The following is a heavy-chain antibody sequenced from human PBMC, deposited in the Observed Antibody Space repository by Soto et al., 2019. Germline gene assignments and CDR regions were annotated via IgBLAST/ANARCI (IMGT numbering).Heavy chain of an antibody. V-gene: IGHV3-23*01. CDR3: AKYPNCSSTSCYRLNDYYYYMDV. CDR2: ISGSGGST. D-gene: IGHD2-2*01. CDR1: GYTFSSYA. Sequence: EVQLLESGGGLVQPGGCLRLSCAASGYTFSSYAMSWVRQAPGKGLEWVSAISGSGGSTYYADSVKGRFTISRDNSKNTLYLQMHSLRAEDTAVYYCAKYPNCSSTSCYRLNDYYYYMDVWGKGTTVTVSS. J-gene: IGHJ6*03.